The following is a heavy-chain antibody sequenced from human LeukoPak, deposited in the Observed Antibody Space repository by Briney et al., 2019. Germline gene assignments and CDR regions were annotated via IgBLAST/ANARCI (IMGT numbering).Heavy chain of an antibody. CDR3: ARYCTSTTCILRGFDY. D-gene: IGHD2-2*01. V-gene: IGHV4-38-2*01. CDR1: GYSFTSGHY. Sequence: PSETLSLTCSVSGYSFTSGHYWGWLRQPPGKGLEWIANIYHTGSAHYNPSLKSRVTISVDTSKNQFSLKLNAVTAAHTAVYYCARYCTSTTCILRGFDYWGQGTLVTVSS. CDR2: IYHTGSA. J-gene: IGHJ4*02.